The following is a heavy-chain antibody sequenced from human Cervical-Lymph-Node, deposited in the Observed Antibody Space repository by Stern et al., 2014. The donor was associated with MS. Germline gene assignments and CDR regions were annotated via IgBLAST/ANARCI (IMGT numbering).Heavy chain of an antibody. CDR1: GFTFRSYI. CDR3: ASHYHDSSGYYREYFQH. J-gene: IGHJ1*01. Sequence: VQLVESGGGLVQPGGSLRLSCAASGFTFRSYIMHWVRQAPGKGLEWVSYISSSSRTTYYADSVKGRFTISRDNAQNSLFLQMNSLRDEDTAVYYCASHYHDSSGYYREYFQHWGQGTLVTVSS. D-gene: IGHD3-22*01. V-gene: IGHV3-48*02. CDR2: ISSSSRTT.